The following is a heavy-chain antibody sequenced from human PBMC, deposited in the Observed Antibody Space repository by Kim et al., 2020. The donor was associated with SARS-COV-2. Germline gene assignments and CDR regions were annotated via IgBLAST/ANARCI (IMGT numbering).Heavy chain of an antibody. CDR1: GGSISSYY. CDR3: AGALDSSSGVAFDI. D-gene: IGHD6-6*01. V-gene: IGHV4-59*13. CDR2: IYYSGST. Sequence: SETLSLTCTVSGGSISSYYWSWIRQPPGKGLEWIGYIYYSGSTNYNPSLKSRVTISVDTSKNQFSLKLSSVTAADTAVYYCAGALDSSSGVAFDIWGQGTMVTVSS. J-gene: IGHJ3*02.